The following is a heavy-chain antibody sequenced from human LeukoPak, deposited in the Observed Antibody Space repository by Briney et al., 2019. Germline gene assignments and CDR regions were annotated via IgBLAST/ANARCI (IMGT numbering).Heavy chain of an antibody. V-gene: IGHV1-24*01. CDR2: FDPEDGET. Sequence: ASVKVSCKVSGYTLTELSMHWVRQAPGKGLEWMGGFDPEDGETIYAQKFQGRVTMTEDTSTDTAYMELSSLRSEDTAVYYCATVIMVRGVDNWFDPWGQGTLVTVSS. D-gene: IGHD3-10*01. CDR3: ATVIMVRGVDNWFDP. J-gene: IGHJ5*02. CDR1: GYTLTELS.